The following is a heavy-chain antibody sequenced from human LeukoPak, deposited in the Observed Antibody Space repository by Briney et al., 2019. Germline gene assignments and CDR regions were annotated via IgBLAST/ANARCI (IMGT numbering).Heavy chain of an antibody. Sequence: SETLSLTCTVSGGSISSSSYYWGWLRQPPGKGLEWIGSIYYSGSTYYNPSLKSRVTISVDTSKNQFSLKLSSVTAADTAVYYCAIFSGYRRQYFQHWGQGTLVTVSS. CDR1: GGSISSSSYY. V-gene: IGHV4-39*01. J-gene: IGHJ1*01. CDR2: IYYSGST. D-gene: IGHD3-22*01. CDR3: AIFSGYRRQYFQH.